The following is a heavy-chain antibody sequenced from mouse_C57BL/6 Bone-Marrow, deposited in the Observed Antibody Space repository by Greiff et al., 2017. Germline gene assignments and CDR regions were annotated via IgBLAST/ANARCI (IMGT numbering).Heavy chain of an antibody. Sequence: QVQLQQPGAELVMPGASVKLSCTASGYTFTSYWMHWVKQRPGQGLEWIGEIDPADGYTNYNQKFKGKATLTVDKSSSTAYMQLSSLTSEDSAVYYCARDEYYFDYWGQGTTLTVSS. V-gene: IGHV1-69*01. CDR1: GYTFTSYW. CDR3: ARDEYYFDY. J-gene: IGHJ2*01. CDR2: IDPADGYT.